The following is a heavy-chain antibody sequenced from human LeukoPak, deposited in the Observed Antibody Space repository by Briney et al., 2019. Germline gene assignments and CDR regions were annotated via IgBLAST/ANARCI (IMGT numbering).Heavy chain of an antibody. CDR2: INPNSGGT. CDR1: GYTFTGYY. Sequence: ASVKVSCKASGYTFTGYYMHWVRQAPGQGLEWMGRINPNSGGTNYAQKFQGRVTMTRDTSISTAYMELSRLRSDDTAVYYCARELSSGWPTRRPPEISMDVWGKGTTVTVSS. J-gene: IGHJ6*03. V-gene: IGHV1-2*06. CDR3: ARELSSGWPTRRPPEISMDV. D-gene: IGHD6-19*01.